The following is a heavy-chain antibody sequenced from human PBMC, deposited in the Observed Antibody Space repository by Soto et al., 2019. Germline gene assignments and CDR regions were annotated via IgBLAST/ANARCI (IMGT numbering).Heavy chain of an antibody. Sequence: QVQLVESGGGVVQPGRSLRLSCAASGFTFSSYAIHWVRQAPGKGLEWVAVVSYDGSNKYYADSVKGRFTISRDNSKNTLSLQMNSLRAEDTAMYYCARDKILYSDVGAFDIWGQGTMVTVSS. CDR3: ARDKILYSDVGAFDI. CDR1: GFTFSSYA. CDR2: VSYDGSNK. D-gene: IGHD2-15*01. J-gene: IGHJ3*02. V-gene: IGHV3-30-3*01.